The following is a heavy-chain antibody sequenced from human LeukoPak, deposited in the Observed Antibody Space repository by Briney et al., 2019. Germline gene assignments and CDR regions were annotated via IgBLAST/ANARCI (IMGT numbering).Heavy chain of an antibody. D-gene: IGHD3-16*01. CDR3: ARGGNYLFDY. J-gene: IGHJ4*02. Sequence: PSETLSLTCAVSGGSISSGDWWSRVRQPPGKGLEWIGEVHLGGSTNYNPSLKSRVIISIDKSKNQLSLKLTSVTAADTAVYYCARGGNYLFDYWGQGTLVTVSS. CDR2: VHLGGST. V-gene: IGHV4-4*02. CDR1: GGSISSGDW.